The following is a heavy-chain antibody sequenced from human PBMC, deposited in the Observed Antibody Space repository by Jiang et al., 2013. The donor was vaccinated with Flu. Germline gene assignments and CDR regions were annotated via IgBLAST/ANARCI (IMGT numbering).Heavy chain of an antibody. CDR1: GGSISNYY. Sequence: LLKPSETLSLTCTVSGGSISNYYWSWIRQPPGKGLEWIGFIYYTGTTSYNPSLESRVTISVDTSKNQFSLRLSSVTAADTAVYYCARHWRGYCSGGSCYQSNWFDP. J-gene: IGHJ5*02. CDR3: ARHWRGYCSGGSCYQSNWFDP. V-gene: IGHV4-59*08. CDR2: IYYTGTT. D-gene: IGHD2-15*01.